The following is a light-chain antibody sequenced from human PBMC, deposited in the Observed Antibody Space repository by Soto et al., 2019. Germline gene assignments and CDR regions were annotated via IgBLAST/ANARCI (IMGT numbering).Light chain of an antibody. CDR1: SCNIGDNF. J-gene: IGLJ3*02. CDR3: ATWDGSLSVVL. V-gene: IGLV1-51*01. CDR2: DNH. Sequence: QSVLTQPPSVSAAPGQRVTISCSGNSCNIGDNFVSWYQQPPETAPKLLIYDNHKRPSGIPDRFSGSKSGTSATLGITGLQTGDEADYYCATWDGSLSVVLFGGGTKLTVL.